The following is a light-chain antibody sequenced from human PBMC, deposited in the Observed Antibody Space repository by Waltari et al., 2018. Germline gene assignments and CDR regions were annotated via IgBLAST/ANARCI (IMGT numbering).Light chain of an antibody. CDR3: IQTLQTPLT. V-gene: IGKV2-28*01. CDR1: QSLLYSNGYNY. J-gene: IGKJ4*01. Sequence: DIVVTQSPLSLPVTPGEPASISCRCSQSLLYSNGYNYLDWYLQKPGQSPQLLIYLGSNRASGVPDRFSGSGSGTDFTLKISRVEAEDVGVYYCIQTLQTPLTFGGGTKVEIK. CDR2: LGS.